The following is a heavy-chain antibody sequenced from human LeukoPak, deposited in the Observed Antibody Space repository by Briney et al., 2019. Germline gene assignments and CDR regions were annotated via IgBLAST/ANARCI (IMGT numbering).Heavy chain of an antibody. CDR1: GFTFSGSA. V-gene: IGHV3-73*01. CDR2: IRSKANSYAT. J-gene: IGHJ6*02. D-gene: IGHD2-21*02. Sequence: PGGSLRLSCAASGFTFSGSAMHWVRQASGKGLEWVGRIRSKANSYATAYAASVKGRFTISRDDSKNTAYLQMNSLKTEDTAVYYCTRREPRGDGVGYYYGMDVWGQGTTVTVSS. CDR3: TRREPRGDGVGYYYGMDV.